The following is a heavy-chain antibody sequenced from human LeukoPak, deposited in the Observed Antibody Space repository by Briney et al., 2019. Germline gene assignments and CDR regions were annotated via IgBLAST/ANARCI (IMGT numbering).Heavy chain of an antibody. D-gene: IGHD3-10*01. V-gene: IGHV3-21*05. CDR1: GFTFSNHG. CDR2: VSSTSTDI. CDR3: ARRGPYFDY. J-gene: IGHJ4*02. Sequence: GGSLRLSCTASGFTFSNHGMNWVRQAPGKGLEWISYVSSTSTDIYYVDSVKGRFTISRDNAKNSLYLQMNSLRPEDTSIYYCARRGPYFDYWGQGILVTVSS.